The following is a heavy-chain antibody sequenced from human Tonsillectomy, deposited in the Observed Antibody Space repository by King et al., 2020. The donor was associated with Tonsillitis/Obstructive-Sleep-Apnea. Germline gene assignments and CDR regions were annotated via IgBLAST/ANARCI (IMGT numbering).Heavy chain of an antibody. V-gene: IGHV3-33*01. CDR1: GFTFSSYG. J-gene: IGHJ6*03. Sequence: VQLVESGGGVVQPGRSLRLSCAASGFTFSSYGMHWVRQAPGKGLEWVAVIWYDGSNKYYADSVKGRFTISRDNSKNTLYLQMNSLRAEDTAVYYCAREPPHPDFWSGYYEYYMDVWGKGTTVTVSS. D-gene: IGHD3-3*01. CDR2: IWYDGSNK. CDR3: AREPPHPDFWSGYYEYYMDV.